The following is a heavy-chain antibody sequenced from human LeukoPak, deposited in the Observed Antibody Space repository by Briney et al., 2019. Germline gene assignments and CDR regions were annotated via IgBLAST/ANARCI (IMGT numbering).Heavy chain of an antibody. Sequence: GGSLRLSCAASGFTVSSNYMSWVRQAPGKGLEWVSIIYSGGSTFYADSVKGRFTISRDNSKNTLYLQMNSLRAEDTAVYYCAKDQWVEQWLVDLFVSWGQGTLVTVSS. CDR3: AKDQWVEQWLVDLFVS. CDR1: GFTVSSNY. J-gene: IGHJ4*02. CDR2: IYSGGST. D-gene: IGHD6-19*01. V-gene: IGHV3-53*01.